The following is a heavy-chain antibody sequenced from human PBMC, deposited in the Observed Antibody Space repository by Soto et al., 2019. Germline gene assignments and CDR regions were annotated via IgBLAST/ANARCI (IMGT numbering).Heavy chain of an antibody. V-gene: IGHV3-48*01. CDR3: ARGRLWFRTLCDY. Sequence: PGGSLRLSCAASGFAFSTFSMNWVRQAPGKGLESVSHISKSGSIIYYADSVKGRFTVSRDNAENSVYLQMNSLRTEDTAVYYCARGRLWFRTLCDYWGQGALVTVSS. J-gene: IGHJ4*02. CDR2: ISKSGSII. D-gene: IGHD3-10*01. CDR1: GFAFSTFS.